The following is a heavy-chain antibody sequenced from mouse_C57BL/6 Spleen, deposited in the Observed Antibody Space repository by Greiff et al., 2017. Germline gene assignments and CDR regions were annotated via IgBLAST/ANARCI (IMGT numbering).Heavy chain of an antibody. J-gene: IGHJ2*01. V-gene: IGHV1-78*01. CDR1: GYTFTDHT. CDR2: IYPRDGST. Sequence: QVQLQQSDAELVKPGASVKISCKVSGYTFTDHTIHWMKQRPEQGLEWIGYIYPRDGSTKYTEKLKGKATLTADTSSSTSYMQLNSLTSEDSAVYFCARFVDYDQLDYWGQGTTLTVSS. D-gene: IGHD2-4*01. CDR3: ARFVDYDQLDY.